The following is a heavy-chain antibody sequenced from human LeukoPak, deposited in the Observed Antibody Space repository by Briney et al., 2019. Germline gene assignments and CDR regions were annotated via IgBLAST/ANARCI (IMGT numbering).Heavy chain of an antibody. D-gene: IGHD3-10*01. CDR3: ARGYYGSGSYLDYYYYMDV. V-gene: IGHV1-69*02. Sequence: SVKVSCKASGGTFSSYTISWVRQAPGQGLEWMGRIIPILGIANYAQKFQGRVTIAADKSTSTAYMELSSLRSEDTAVYYCARGYYGSGSYLDYYYYMDVWGKGTTVTVSS. CDR1: GGTFSSYT. J-gene: IGHJ6*03. CDR2: IIPILGIA.